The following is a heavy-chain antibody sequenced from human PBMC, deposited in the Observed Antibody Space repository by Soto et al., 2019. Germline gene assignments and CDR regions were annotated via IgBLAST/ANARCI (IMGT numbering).Heavy chain of an antibody. CDR3: ARDFQY. Sequence: GGSLRLSCEASGFTFSTFWMHWVRQAPGKGLVWVSRINSDGSSTYYADSVRDRVTISRDNAKNTLYLQLNSLRPEDTAVYYCARDFQYWGQGTLVTVSS. CDR1: GFTFSTFW. V-gene: IGHV3-74*01. CDR2: INSDGSST. J-gene: IGHJ4*02.